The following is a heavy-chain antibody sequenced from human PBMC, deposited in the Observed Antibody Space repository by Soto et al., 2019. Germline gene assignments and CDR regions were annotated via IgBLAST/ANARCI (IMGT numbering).Heavy chain of an antibody. Sequence: QLLESGGGLVQPGGSLRLSCAASGFTFGSYAMSWVRQAPGKGLEWVSAISGGGRDSYHADSVKGRFTISRDDSKNTLYLHVNSLRAEDTAVYFCVKEGTGTTSAVFDYWGQGTLVTVSS. J-gene: IGHJ4*02. D-gene: IGHD1-7*01. CDR3: VKEGTGTTSAVFDY. CDR1: GFTFGSYA. V-gene: IGHV3-23*01. CDR2: ISGGGRDS.